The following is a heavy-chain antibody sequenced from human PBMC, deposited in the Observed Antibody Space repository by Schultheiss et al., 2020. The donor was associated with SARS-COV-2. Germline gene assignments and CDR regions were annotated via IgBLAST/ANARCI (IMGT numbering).Heavy chain of an antibody. Sequence: ASVKVSCKASGYTFTGYYIHWVRQAPGQGLEWMGWINPNSGGTNYAQKLQGRVTMTTDTSTSTAYMELRSLRSDDTAVYYCARERYSGYVSDYWGQGTLVTVSS. J-gene: IGHJ4*02. D-gene: IGHD5-12*01. V-gene: IGHV1-2*02. CDR1: GYTFTGYY. CDR3: ARERYSGYVSDY. CDR2: INPNSGGT.